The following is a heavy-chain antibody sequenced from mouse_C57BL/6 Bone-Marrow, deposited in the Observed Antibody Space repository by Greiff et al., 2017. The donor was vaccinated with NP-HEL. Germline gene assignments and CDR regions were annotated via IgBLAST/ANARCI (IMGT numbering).Heavy chain of an antibody. CDR2: INPSTGGT. Sequence: VQLKQSGPELVKPGASVKISCKASGYSFTGYYMHWVKQSSEKSLEWIGEINPSTGGTSYNQKFKGKATLTVDKSSSTAYMQLKSLTSDDSAVYYCARTNYDYHYYAMDYWGQGTSVTVSS. CDR1: GYSFTGYY. V-gene: IGHV1-43*01. D-gene: IGHD2-4*01. J-gene: IGHJ4*01. CDR3: ARTNYDYHYYAMDY.